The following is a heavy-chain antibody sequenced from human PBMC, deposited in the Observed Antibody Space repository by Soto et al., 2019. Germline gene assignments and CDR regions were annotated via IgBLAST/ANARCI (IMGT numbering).Heavy chain of an antibody. D-gene: IGHD3-22*01. CDR3: VKAYYYDSSGYLPYYFDY. CDR1: GFTFSSYA. Sequence: GGSLRLSCAASGFTFSSYAMSWVRQAPGKGLEWVSAISGSGGSTYYADSVKGRFTISRDNSKNTLYLQMNSLRAEDTAVYYCVKAYYYDSSGYLPYYFDYWGQGTLVTVSS. V-gene: IGHV3-23*01. J-gene: IGHJ4*02. CDR2: ISGSGGST.